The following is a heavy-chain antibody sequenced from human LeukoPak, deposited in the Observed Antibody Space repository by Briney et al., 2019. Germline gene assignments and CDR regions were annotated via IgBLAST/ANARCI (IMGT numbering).Heavy chain of an antibody. CDR1: GFTFSSSA. Sequence: GGSLRLSCAASGFTFSSSAMSWVRQVPGKGLEWVSAISGSGGSTYYADSVKGRFTISRDNSKNTLYLQMNSLRAEDTAVYYCAKDDQYSSSWLPPFDYWGQGTLVTVSS. J-gene: IGHJ4*02. CDR3: AKDDQYSSSWLPPFDY. V-gene: IGHV3-23*01. CDR2: ISGSGGST. D-gene: IGHD6-13*01.